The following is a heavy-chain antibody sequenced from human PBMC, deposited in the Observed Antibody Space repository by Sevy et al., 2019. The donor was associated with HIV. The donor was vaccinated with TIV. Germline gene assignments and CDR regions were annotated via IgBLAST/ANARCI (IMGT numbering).Heavy chain of an antibody. CDR1: GFTFSDSW. V-gene: IGHV3-7*03. CDR3: ARATGKDGAY. CDR2: INQDGSVI. D-gene: IGHD1-1*01. J-gene: IGHJ4*02. Sequence: GGSLRLSCTASGFTFSDSWMHWVRQAPGKGLEWLANINQDGSVIYYVDSVKGRFTISRDNSRNSLFLQMSSLRAGDTATYYCARATGKDGAYWGQGTLVTVS.